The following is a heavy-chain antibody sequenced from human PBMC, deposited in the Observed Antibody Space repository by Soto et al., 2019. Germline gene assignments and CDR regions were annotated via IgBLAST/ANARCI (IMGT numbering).Heavy chain of an antibody. CDR3: ARGSKYYYDSSGYPDAFDI. Sequence: GASVKVSCKASGGTFSSYAISWVRQAPGQGLEWMGGIIPIFGTANYAQKFQGRVTITADESTSTAYMELSSLRSEDTAVYYCARGSKYYYDSSGYPDAFDIWGQGTMVTVSS. J-gene: IGHJ3*02. D-gene: IGHD3-22*01. CDR1: GGTFSSYA. V-gene: IGHV1-69*13. CDR2: IIPIFGTA.